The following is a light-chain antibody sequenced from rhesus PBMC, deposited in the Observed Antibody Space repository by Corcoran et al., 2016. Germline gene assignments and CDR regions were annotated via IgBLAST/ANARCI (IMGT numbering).Light chain of an antibody. Sequence: DIQMTQSPSSLSASVGDRVTITCRASQGISNWLAWYQQKPGKAPKLLIYRASNLETGVPSRFSGSGSGTDFTLTISSLQPEDIATYNCQQHDNSPPTFGQGTKVEIK. CDR3: QQHDNSPPT. J-gene: IGKJ1*01. CDR2: RAS. CDR1: QGISNW. V-gene: IGKV1-69*01.